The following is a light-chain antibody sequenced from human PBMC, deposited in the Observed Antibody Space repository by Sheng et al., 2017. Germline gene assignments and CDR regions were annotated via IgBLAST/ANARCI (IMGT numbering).Light chain of an antibody. J-gene: IGKJ1*01. V-gene: IGKV3D-20*02. CDR1: QSVTSSY. CDR3: QQSYSTPWT. CDR2: DAS. Sequence: EIVLTQSPGTLSLSPGERATLSCRASQSVTSSYLAWYQQKPGQAPRLLIYDASTRATGIPDSFSGSGSGTDFTLTVSRLEPEDFATYYCQQSYSTPWTFGQGPRWKSN.